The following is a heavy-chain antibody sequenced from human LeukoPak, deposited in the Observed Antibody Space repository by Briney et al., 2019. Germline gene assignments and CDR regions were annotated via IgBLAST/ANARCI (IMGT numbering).Heavy chain of an antibody. Sequence: GGTLRLSCAASGFTFSSYWMSWVRQAPGKGLEWVANIKQDGSEKYYVDSVKGRFTISRDNAKNSLYLQMNSLRAEDTAVYYCARRPTYDSSGYYYVHSYFDYWGQGTLVTVSS. CDR2: IKQDGSEK. V-gene: IGHV3-7*01. J-gene: IGHJ4*02. D-gene: IGHD3-22*01. CDR1: GFTFSSYW. CDR3: ARRPTYDSSGYYYVHSYFDY.